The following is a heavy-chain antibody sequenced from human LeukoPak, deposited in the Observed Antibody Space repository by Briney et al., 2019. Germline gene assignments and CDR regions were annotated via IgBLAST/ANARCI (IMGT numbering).Heavy chain of an antibody. CDR2: ISSSGSTI. V-gene: IGHV3-48*03. D-gene: IGHD3-22*01. CDR1: GFTFSSYE. Sequence: GGSLRLSCAASGFTFSSYEMNWVRQAPGKGLEWVSYISSSGSTIYYADSVKGRFTISRDNAKNSLYPQMNSLRAEDTAVYYCARGSRITMIVVVRTFDYWGQGTLVTVSS. CDR3: ARGSRITMIVVVRTFDY. J-gene: IGHJ4*02.